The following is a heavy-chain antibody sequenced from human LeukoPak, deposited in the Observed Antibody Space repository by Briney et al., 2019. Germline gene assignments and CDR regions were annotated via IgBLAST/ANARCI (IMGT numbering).Heavy chain of an antibody. CDR2: ISGSGGST. CDR1: GFTFSSYA. V-gene: IGHV3-23*01. Sequence: GGSLRLSCAASGFTFSSYAMSWVRQAPGKGLEWVSAISGSGGSTYYADSVKGRFTISRDNSKNTLYLQMNSLRAEDTAVYYCAREMGSTMVRGVIQSRWEYYYGMDVWGQGTTVTVSS. J-gene: IGHJ6*02. CDR3: AREMGSTMVRGVIQSRWEYYYGMDV. D-gene: IGHD3-10*01.